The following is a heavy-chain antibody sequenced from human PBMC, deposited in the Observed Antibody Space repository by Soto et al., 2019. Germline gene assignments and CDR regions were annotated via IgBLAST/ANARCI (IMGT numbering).Heavy chain of an antibody. D-gene: IGHD1-26*01. V-gene: IGHV6-1*01. CDR3: ARGIYSALDV. CDR2: TYYSSKWIN. J-gene: IGHJ3*01. Sequence: SQTLSLTCVISGDSVSTYNVAWNRLRRSPSRGLEWLGRTYYSSKWINNYAASVKSRLTINADTSKNQFSLQLASVTPEDTALYYCARGIYSALDVWGQGTMVTVSS. CDR1: GDSVSTYNVA.